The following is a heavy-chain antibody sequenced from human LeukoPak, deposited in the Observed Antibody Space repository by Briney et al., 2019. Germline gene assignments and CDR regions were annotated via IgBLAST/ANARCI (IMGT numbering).Heavy chain of an antibody. Sequence: PSETLSLTCNVSGGSISNYYWNWIRQPAGKGLEWIGRFYARGNTNYNPSLKSRVTMSVDTSKNQLSLKLTSVTAADTAVYYCARELITKADAFDIWGQGTMVTVSS. V-gene: IGHV4-4*07. CDR1: GGSISNYY. CDR3: ARELITKADAFDI. CDR2: FYARGNT. D-gene: IGHD1-20*01. J-gene: IGHJ3*02.